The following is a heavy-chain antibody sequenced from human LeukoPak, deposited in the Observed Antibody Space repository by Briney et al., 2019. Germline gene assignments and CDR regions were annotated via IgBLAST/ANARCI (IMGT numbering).Heavy chain of an antibody. Sequence: ASVKVSCKASGYTFTGYYMHWVRQAPGQGLEWMGWINPNSGGTNYAQKFQGRVTMTRDTSISTAYMELSRLRSDDTAVYYCARNYYDSSNVFGYWGQGTLVTVS. CDR3: ARNYYDSSNVFGY. CDR2: INPNSGGT. V-gene: IGHV1-2*02. D-gene: IGHD3-22*01. J-gene: IGHJ4*02. CDR1: GYTFTGYY.